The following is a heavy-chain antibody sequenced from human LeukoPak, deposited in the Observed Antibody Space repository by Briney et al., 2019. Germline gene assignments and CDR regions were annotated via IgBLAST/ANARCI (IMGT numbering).Heavy chain of an antibody. CDR2: IYYSGST. D-gene: IGHD3-22*01. CDR1: GGSISSYY. V-gene: IGHV4-59*01. Sequence: SETLSLTCTVSGGSISSYYWSWIRQPPGKGLEWIGYIYYSGSTNYNPSLKSRVTISVDTSKNQFSLKLSSVTAADTAVYYCARGLPPYYYDSSGYYSAFDIWGQGTMVTVSS. CDR3: ARGLPPYYYDSSGYYSAFDI. J-gene: IGHJ3*02.